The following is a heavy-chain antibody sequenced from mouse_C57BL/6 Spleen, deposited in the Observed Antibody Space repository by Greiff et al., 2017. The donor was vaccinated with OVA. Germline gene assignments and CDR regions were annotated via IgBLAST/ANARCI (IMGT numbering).Heavy chain of an antibody. D-gene: IGHD1-1*01. V-gene: IGHV5-17*01. CDR1: GFTFSDYG. CDR3: ARENYGSISDPYYAMDY. J-gene: IGHJ4*01. Sequence: EVQLVESGGGLVKPGGSLKLSCAASGFTFSDYGMHWVRQAPEKGLAWVAYISSGSSTIYYADTVKGRFTISRDNAKNTLFLQMTSLRSEDTAMYYCARENYGSISDPYYAMDYWGQGTSLTASS. CDR2: ISSGSSTI.